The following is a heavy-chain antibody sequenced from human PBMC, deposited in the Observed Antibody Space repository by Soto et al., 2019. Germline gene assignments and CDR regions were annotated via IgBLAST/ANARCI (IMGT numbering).Heavy chain of an antibody. CDR1: GFTLSSSA. V-gene: IGHV3-43*01. J-gene: IGHJ4*02. D-gene: IGHD2-15*01. Sequence: HPGGSLRLSCAASGFTLSSSAMSWVRQAPGKGLEWVSLISWDGGSTYYADSVKGRFTISRDNSKNSLYLQMNSLRTEDTALYYCAKDGLRYYCSGGSCYTGGYFDYWGQGTLVTVSS. CDR2: ISWDGGST. CDR3: AKDGLRYYCSGGSCYTGGYFDY.